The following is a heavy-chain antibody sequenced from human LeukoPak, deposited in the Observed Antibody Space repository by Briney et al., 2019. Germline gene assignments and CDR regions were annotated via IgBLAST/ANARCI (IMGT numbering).Heavy chain of an antibody. D-gene: IGHD5-18*01. CDR2: INHSGST. J-gene: IGHJ4*02. V-gene: IGHV4-34*01. CDR1: GGSFSGYY. Sequence: SETLSLTCAVYGGSFSGYYWSWIRQPPGKGLEWIGQINHSGSTNYNPSLKSRVTISVDTSKNQFSLKLSSVTAADTAVYYCARGGGYSYGLDYWGQGTLVTVSS. CDR3: ARGGGYSYGLDY.